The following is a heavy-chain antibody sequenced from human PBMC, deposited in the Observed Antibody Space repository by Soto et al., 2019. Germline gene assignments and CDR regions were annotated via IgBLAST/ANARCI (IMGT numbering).Heavy chain of an antibody. CDR1: GGSLSSSSYY. CDR3: ARRSTNRVGACAPDLNAC. D-gene: IGHD1-26*01. Sequence: QLQLQESGPGLVKPSETLSLTCTVSGGSLSSSSYYWGWIRQPPGKGLEWIGSIYYSGSTYYNPSLKSRVTLSEGTSKTQSSLNLTSVPAADTAVYYGARRSTNRVGACAPDLNACWGQGPLVTVSS. CDR2: IYYSGST. V-gene: IGHV4-39*01. J-gene: IGHJ4*02.